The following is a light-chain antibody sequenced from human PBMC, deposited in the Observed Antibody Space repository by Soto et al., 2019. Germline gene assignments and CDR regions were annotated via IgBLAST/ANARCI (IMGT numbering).Light chain of an antibody. CDR2: LTS. CDR3: MHALRTPLT. J-gene: IGKJ3*01. Sequence: DIVMTQFPLSLSVVPGEPASISCTSSQSLLQTNGHNYLDWYLQRPGQSPQLLIYLTSNRSAEVHDRFSGSVSGTDYTLKISRVEAEYGGVYFCMHALRTPLTFGPGTKVNL. CDR1: QSLLQTNGHNY. V-gene: IGKV2-28*01.